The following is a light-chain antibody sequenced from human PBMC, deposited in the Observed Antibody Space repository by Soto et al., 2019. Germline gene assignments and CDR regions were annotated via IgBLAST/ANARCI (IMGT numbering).Light chain of an antibody. CDR2: DVS. Sequence: QSALTQPASVSGSPGQSVTISCTGTSSDVGGFNYVSWYQQHPGKAPKLMIYDVSNRPSGVSNRFSGSKSGNTASLTISGLQAEDEADYYCTSYTSSSIDVLFGGGTKVTVL. J-gene: IGLJ2*01. CDR1: SSDVGGFNY. V-gene: IGLV2-14*03. CDR3: TSYTSSSIDVL.